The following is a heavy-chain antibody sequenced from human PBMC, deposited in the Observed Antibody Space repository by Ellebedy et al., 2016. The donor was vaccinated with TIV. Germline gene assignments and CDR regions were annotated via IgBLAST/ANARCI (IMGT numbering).Heavy chain of an antibody. D-gene: IGHD2-15*01. CDR1: GYSFPTYW. J-gene: IGHJ4*02. V-gene: IGHV5-51*01. CDR2: IYPGDSDT. Sequence: GESLKISCKGSGYSFPTYWIGWVRQMPGKGLEWVGIIYPGDSDTRYSPSFQGQVTISADESISTAYLQWSSLKASDTAIYYCARRLAYCSGGSCSGYYLDYWGQGTLVSVSS. CDR3: ARRLAYCSGGSCSGYYLDY.